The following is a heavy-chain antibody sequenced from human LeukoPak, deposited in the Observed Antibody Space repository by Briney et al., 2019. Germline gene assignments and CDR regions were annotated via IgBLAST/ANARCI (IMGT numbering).Heavy chain of an antibody. Sequence: GASVKVSCKASGYPFSFYDINWVRQTTGQGLECMGWMNPYSGNTDYAQKFQDRVTMTRNTSTSTAYMELSSRRSEDTAVYYCTRGVGGYDFGNDFWGQGTLVTVSS. D-gene: IGHD5-12*01. CDR3: TRGVGGYDFGNDF. V-gene: IGHV1-8*01. CDR1: GYPFSFYD. CDR2: MNPYSGNT. J-gene: IGHJ4*02.